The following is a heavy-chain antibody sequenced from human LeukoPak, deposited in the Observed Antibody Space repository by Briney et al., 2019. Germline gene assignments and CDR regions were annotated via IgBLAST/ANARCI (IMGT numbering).Heavy chain of an antibody. V-gene: IGHV4-31*03. J-gene: IGHJ4*02. D-gene: IGHD1-26*01. CDR3: ARLVRGALDY. CDR2: IYYSGST. CDR1: GGSISSGGYY. Sequence: SETLSLTCTVSGGSISSGGYYWSWIRQHPGKGLEWIGYIYYSGSTYYNPSLKSRVTISVDTSKNQFSLKLSSVTAADTAVYYCARLVRGALDYWGQGTLVTVSS.